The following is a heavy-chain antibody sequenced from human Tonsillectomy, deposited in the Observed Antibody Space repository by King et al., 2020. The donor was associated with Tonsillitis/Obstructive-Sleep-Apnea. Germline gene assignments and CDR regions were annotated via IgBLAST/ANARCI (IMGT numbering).Heavy chain of an antibody. J-gene: IGHJ4*02. Sequence: VQLVESGGGLEQPGGSLRLSCAASGFTFSSYIMNWVRQAPGKGLEWVSYISSSSSTMYYADSVKGRFTISRDNARNSLYLQMNSLRDEDTAVYYCARDPIEIAAATNYFDYWGQGTLVTVSS. CDR2: ISSSSSTM. CDR3: ARDPIEIAAATNYFDY. CDR1: GFTFSSYI. D-gene: IGHD6-13*01. V-gene: IGHV3-48*02.